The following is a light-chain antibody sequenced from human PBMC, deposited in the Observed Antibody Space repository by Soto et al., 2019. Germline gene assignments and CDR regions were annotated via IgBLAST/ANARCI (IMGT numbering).Light chain of an antibody. CDR3: QQYGSSQYT. J-gene: IGKJ2*01. V-gene: IGKV3-20*01. Sequence: EMVLTQSPGTLSLSPGERATLACRASQSVNNNDLAWYQQKPGQAPRLLIYGASSRATGNPDSFSGSGSGTDFTLTTSRLEPENFAVYYCQQYGSSQYTFGQGTKPEIK. CDR2: GAS. CDR1: QSVNNND.